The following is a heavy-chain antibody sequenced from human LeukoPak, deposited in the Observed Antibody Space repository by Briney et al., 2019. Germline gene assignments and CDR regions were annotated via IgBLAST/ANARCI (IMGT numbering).Heavy chain of an antibody. D-gene: IGHD3-22*01. V-gene: IGHV4-39*07. J-gene: IGHJ4*02. CDR3: ARDPGRGYFSMFYFDY. CDR2: IYYSGST. CDR1: GGSISSSSYY. Sequence: SETLSLTCTVSGGSISSSSYYWGWLRQPPGKGLEWIGSIYYSGSTYYNPSLKSRVTISLDTSKNQFSLKLSSVTAADTAVYYCARDPGRGYFSMFYFDYWGQGTLVTVSS.